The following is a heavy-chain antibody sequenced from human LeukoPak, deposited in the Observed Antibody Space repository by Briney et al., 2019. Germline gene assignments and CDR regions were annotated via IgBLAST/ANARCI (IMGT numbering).Heavy chain of an antibody. CDR1: GGSISSYY. Sequence: PSETLSLTCTVSGGSISSYYWSWIRQPPGKGLEWIGYIYYSGSTNYNPPLKSRVTISVDTSKNQFSLKLSSVTAADTAVYYCARGYYDSSGYYSDVLDYWGQGTLVTVSS. CDR2: IYYSGST. V-gene: IGHV4-59*12. J-gene: IGHJ4*02. CDR3: ARGYYDSSGYYSDVLDY. D-gene: IGHD3-22*01.